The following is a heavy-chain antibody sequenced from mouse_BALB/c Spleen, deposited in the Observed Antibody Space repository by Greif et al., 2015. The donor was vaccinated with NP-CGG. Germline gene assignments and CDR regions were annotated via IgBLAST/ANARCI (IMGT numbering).Heavy chain of an antibody. J-gene: IGHJ4*01. V-gene: IGHV1-69*02. CDR3: ARKDNRGYAMDY. CDR1: GYTFTSYW. CDR2: IDPSDSYT. D-gene: IGHD1-3*01. Sequence: QVQLQQSGAELVKPGASVKLSCKASGYTFTSYWMHWVKQRPGQGLEWIGEIDPSDSYTNYNQKLKGKATLTVDKSSSTAYIQLSSLTSEDSAVYYCARKDNRGYAMDYWGLGSSVTVSS.